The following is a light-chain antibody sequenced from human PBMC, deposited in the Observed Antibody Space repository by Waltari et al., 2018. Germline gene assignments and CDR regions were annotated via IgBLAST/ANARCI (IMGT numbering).Light chain of an antibody. V-gene: IGLV1-44*01. CDR3: AAWDDSLNAFWV. CDR2: RKN. Sequence: QSVLTQPPSASGTPGQRVTISCSGSSSNIGSNTVNWYQQLPGTAPKLPTYRKNRRPSGVPDRISGSKSGTSASLAISGLQSEDEADYYCAAWDDSLNAFWVFGGGTKLTVL. J-gene: IGLJ3*02. CDR1: SSNIGSNT.